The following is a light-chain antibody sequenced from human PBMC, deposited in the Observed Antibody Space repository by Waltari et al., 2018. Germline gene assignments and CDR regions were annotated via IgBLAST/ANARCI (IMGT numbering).Light chain of an antibody. CDR3: QQYNEWPPYT. Sequence: EIVMTQSPATLSVSPGERATLSCRASQSVSSDLAWYQQKPGQAPRLLIYGASTRATGIPARFSGSGSATEFTLTISSLQSEDFAIYYCQQYNEWPPYTFGQGT. CDR2: GAS. V-gene: IGKV3-15*01. J-gene: IGKJ2*01. CDR1: QSVSSD.